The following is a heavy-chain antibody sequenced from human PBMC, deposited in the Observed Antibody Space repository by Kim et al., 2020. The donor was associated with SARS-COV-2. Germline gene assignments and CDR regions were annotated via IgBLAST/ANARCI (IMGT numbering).Heavy chain of an antibody. CDR1: GGSISSSSYY. J-gene: IGHJ6*02. Sequence: SETLSLTCTVSGGSISSSSYYWGWIRQPPGKGLEWIGSIYYSGSTYYNPSLKSRVTISVDTSKNQFSLKLSSVTAADTAVYYCARCYDYSNSFGMDVWGQGTTVTVSS. CDR3: ARCYDYSNSFGMDV. CDR2: IYYSGST. V-gene: IGHV4-39*07. D-gene: IGHD4-4*01.